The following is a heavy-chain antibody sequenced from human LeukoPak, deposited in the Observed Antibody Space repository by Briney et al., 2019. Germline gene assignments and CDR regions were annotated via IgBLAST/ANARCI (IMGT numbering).Heavy chain of an antibody. CDR3: ARAGLRFLEWLSRGDYYFDY. CDR1: GFTFSSYW. D-gene: IGHD3-3*01. V-gene: IGHV3-7*01. Sequence: GGSLRLSCAASGFTFSSYWMSWVRQAPGKGLEWVANIKQDGSEKYYVDSVKGRFTISRDNAKNSLYLQMKSLRAEDTAVYYCARAGLRFLEWLSRGDYYFDYWGQGTLVTVSS. CDR2: IKQDGSEK. J-gene: IGHJ4*02.